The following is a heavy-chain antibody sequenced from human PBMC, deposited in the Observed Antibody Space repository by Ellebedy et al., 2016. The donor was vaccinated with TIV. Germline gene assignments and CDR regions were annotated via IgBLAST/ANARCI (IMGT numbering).Heavy chain of an antibody. Sequence: PGGSLRLSCAASGFTFSSYAMSWVRQASGKGLEWVGRIRSEANSYETAYAASMRGRFTISRDDSKNTAYLQMNSLKTEDTAVYYCTRLGDCSGGICYRESDYWGQGTLVTVSS. CDR3: TRLGDCSGGICYRESDY. CDR2: IRSEANSYET. J-gene: IGHJ4*02. CDR1: GFTFSSYA. V-gene: IGHV3-73*01. D-gene: IGHD2-15*01.